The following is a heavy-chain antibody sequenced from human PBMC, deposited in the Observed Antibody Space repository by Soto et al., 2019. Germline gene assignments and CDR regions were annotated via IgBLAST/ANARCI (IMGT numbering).Heavy chain of an antibody. D-gene: IGHD3-22*01. CDR3: VKLGYYDSSRYPGAD. Sequence: GGSLRLSCAASGFTFSSYPMSWVRQAPGKGLEWVSSISGSGGSTYYADSVKGRFTVSRDNSKNTLYLQMNSLRAEDTAVYYFVKLGYYDSSRYPGADWGQGSLVTVSS. V-gene: IGHV3-23*01. J-gene: IGHJ4*02. CDR1: GFTFSSYP. CDR2: ISGSGGST.